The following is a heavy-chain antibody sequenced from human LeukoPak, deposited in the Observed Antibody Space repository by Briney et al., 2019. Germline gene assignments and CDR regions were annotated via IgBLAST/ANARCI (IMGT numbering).Heavy chain of an antibody. V-gene: IGHV4-34*01. CDR1: GGSFSGYY. CDR3: ARDSSYYYMDV. J-gene: IGHJ6*03. Sequence: PSETLSLTCAVYGGSFSGYYWSWIRQPPGKGLEWIGEINHSGSTNYNPPLKSRVTISVDTSKNQFSLKLSSVTAADTAVYYCARDSSYYYMDVWGKGTTVTVSS. CDR2: INHSGST.